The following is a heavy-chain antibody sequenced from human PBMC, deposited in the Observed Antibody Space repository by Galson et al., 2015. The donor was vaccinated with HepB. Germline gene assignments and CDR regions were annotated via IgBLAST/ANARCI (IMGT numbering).Heavy chain of an antibody. Sequence: SLRLSCAASGFTFGNYAMSWVRQAPGKGLEWVSAISGSGASTYYADSVKGRFTISRDNSKNTLYLQMNSLRGEDTAVYYCARERQESYYYDDSGYFDYWGQGTLVTVSS. V-gene: IGHV3-23*01. CDR3: ARERQESYYYDDSGYFDY. CDR2: ISGSGAST. CDR1: GFTFGNYA. J-gene: IGHJ4*02. D-gene: IGHD3-22*01.